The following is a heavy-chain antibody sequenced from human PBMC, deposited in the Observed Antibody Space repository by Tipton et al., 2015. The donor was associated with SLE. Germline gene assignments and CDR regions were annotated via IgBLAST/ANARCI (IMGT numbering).Heavy chain of an antibody. J-gene: IGHJ5*02. V-gene: IGHV3-49*04. CDR2: IRSKAFGGTT. CDR1: GFIFGDYA. D-gene: IGHD3-22*01. CDR3: SRVITMIGVACGWFAP. Sequence: SLRLSCTTSGFIFGDYAFNWVRQAPGKGLEWVGFIRSKAFGGTTEYAASLKDRFTISRDDSKSIAYLQMKSLKPEDTAVYYCSRVITMIGVACGWFAPWGQGTLVTVSS.